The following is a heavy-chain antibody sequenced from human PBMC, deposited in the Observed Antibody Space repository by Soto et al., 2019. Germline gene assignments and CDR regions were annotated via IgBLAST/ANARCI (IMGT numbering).Heavy chain of an antibody. J-gene: IGHJ4*02. D-gene: IGHD5-12*01. CDR1: GGSISSSSYY. V-gene: IGHV4-39*01. Sequence: PSETLSLTCTVSGGSISSSSYYWGLIRQPPGKGLEWIGSIYYSGSTYYNPSLKSRVTISVDTSKNQFSLKLSSVTAADTAVYYCARQRRLWLGGPEDFDYWGQGTLVTVS. CDR2: IYYSGST. CDR3: ARQRRLWLGGPEDFDY.